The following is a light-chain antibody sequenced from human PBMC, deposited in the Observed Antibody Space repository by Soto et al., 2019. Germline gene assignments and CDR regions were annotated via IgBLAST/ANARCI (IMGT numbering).Light chain of an antibody. J-gene: IGLJ2*01. CDR3: QSYDSSLSGSEV. V-gene: IGLV1-40*01. CDR2: ANN. CDR1: TSNIGAGYD. Sequence: QSVLTQPPSVSGAPGQRVTIPCTGSTSNIGAGYDVHWYQQVSGTAPKLLIYANNNRPSGVPDRFSGSKSGTSATLAITGLQAEDETDYYCQSYDSSLSGSEVFGGGTKLTVL.